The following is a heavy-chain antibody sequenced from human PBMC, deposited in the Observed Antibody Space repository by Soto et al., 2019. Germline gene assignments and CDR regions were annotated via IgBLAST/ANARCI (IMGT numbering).Heavy chain of an antibody. CDR1: GYTFTTYG. D-gene: IGHD3-3*02. Sequence: QVQLVQSGAEVKKPGASMRVSCKASGYTFTTYGISWVRQAPGQGLEWMGWVSANNGDTKYAQKFQDRITLTTDTSTSTAYMEVRSLRSDDTALYFCARDFPLAFCIGTGCVVDYWGQGTPVTVSS. V-gene: IGHV1-18*01. J-gene: IGHJ4*02. CDR2: VSANNGDT. CDR3: ARDFPLAFCIGTGCVVDY.